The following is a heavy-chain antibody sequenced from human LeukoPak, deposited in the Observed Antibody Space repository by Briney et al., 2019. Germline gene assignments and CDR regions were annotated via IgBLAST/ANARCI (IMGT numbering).Heavy chain of an antibody. V-gene: IGHV1-18*01. CDR3: ARGHYDYVWGSYRLLDYFDY. CDR2: ISAYNGNT. D-gene: IGHD3-16*02. J-gene: IGHJ4*02. CDR1: GYTFTSYG. Sequence: GASVKVSCKASGYTFTSYGISWVRQAPGQGLEGMGGISAYNGNTNYAQKLQGRVTMTTDTSTSTAYMELRSLRSDDTAVYYCARGHYDYVWGSYRLLDYFDYWGQGTLVTVSS.